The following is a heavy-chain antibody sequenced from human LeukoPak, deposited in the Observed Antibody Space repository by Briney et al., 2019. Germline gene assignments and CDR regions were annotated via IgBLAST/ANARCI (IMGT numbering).Heavy chain of an antibody. V-gene: IGHV3-7*01. CDR1: GFNFSYYW. J-gene: IGHJ6*04. Sequence: PGGSLRLSCVSSGFNFSYYWMKWLRQAPGKGLEWVASINENGSGKFSVGSVKDRITISRDNTRNSLDLQINSLTVKDTAIYYCARDDGDVWGTGTTVTVSS. CDR3: ARDDGDV. CDR2: INENGSGK.